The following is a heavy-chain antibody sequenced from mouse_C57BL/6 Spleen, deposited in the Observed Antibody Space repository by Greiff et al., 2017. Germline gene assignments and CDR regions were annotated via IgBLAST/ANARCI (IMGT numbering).Heavy chain of an antibody. CDR1: GFTFSDYG. J-gene: IGHJ4*01. V-gene: IGHV5-17*01. CDR3: ATEIPPGYYGSSYAMDY. CDR2: ISSGSSTI. D-gene: IGHD1-1*01. Sequence: EVMLVESGGGLVKPGGSLKLSCAASGFTFSDYGMHWVRQAPEKGLEWVAYISSGSSTIYYADTVKGRFTISRDNAKNTLFLQMTSLRSEDTAMYDCATEIPPGYYGSSYAMDYWGQGTSVTVSS.